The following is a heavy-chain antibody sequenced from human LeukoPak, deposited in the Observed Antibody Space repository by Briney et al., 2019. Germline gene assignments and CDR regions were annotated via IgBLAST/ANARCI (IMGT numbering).Heavy chain of an antibody. CDR1: GFTFSSYA. J-gene: IGHJ4*02. V-gene: IGHV3-30*04. D-gene: IGHD6-13*01. CDR2: ISYDGSNK. Sequence: PGRSLRLSCAASGFTFSSYAMHWVRQAPGKGLEWVAVISYDGSNKYYADSVKGRFTISRDNSKNTLYLQMNSLRAEDTAVYYCSYEQLVHDHAMSYYFDYWGQGTLVTVSS. CDR3: SYEQLVHDHAMSYYFDY.